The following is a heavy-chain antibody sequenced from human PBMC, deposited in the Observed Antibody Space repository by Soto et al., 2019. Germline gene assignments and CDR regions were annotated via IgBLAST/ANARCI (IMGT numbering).Heavy chain of an antibody. CDR2: IYYTGNT. CDR1: GGSINSYF. Sequence: SETLSLTCTVSGGSINSYFWNWIRQPPGKGLEWIGYIYYTGNTNYNPSLKSRVTISLDTSKNQFSLNLSSVTAADTAVYYCARRVDGQWADYWGQATLVTVSS. V-gene: IGHV4-59*01. D-gene: IGHD6-19*01. J-gene: IGHJ4*02. CDR3: ARRVDGQWADY.